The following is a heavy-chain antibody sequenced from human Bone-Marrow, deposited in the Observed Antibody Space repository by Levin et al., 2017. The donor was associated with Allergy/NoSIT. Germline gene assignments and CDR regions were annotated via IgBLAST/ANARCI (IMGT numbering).Heavy chain of an antibody. CDR3: ARLGGTFFGSWCDP. D-gene: IGHD1-26*01. J-gene: IGHJ5*02. Sequence: SETLSLTCSVSGGTISGSTYYWGWIRQSPEKGLEWIATIYHSGSTYYNPSLRSRVTLSADTSKNKGTLKLNSVTAADTAVYYCARLGGTFFGSWCDPWGQGTLVTVSS. CDR2: IYHSGST. V-gene: IGHV4-39*01. CDR1: GGTISGSTYY.